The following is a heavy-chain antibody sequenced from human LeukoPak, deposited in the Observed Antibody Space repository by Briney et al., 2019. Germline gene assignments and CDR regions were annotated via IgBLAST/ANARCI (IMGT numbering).Heavy chain of an antibody. CDR3: ARFRTWGDKAFDY. CDR1: GFTFNAFG. Sequence: GGSLRLSCAASGFTFNAFGMNWVRQAPGKGLEWVSYIGTTSGAIYYADSVKGRFTISRDSAKNSLYLQMNSLIAEDTAVYYCARFRTWGDKAFDYWGQGTLVTVSS. D-gene: IGHD2-21*02. J-gene: IGHJ4*02. V-gene: IGHV3-48*01. CDR2: IGTTSGAI.